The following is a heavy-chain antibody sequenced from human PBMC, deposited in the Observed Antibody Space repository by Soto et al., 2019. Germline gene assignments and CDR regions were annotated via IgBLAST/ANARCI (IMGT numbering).Heavy chain of an antibody. D-gene: IGHD3-16*02. Sequence: WGSLRLSCAASGFTFISYWIILFRQAPVKGREWVANIKQDGSEKYYVDSVKGRFTISRDNAKNSLYLQMNSLRAEDTAVYYCARDAMYDYVWGSYRYAFDIWGQGTMVTVSS. J-gene: IGHJ3*02. CDR2: IKQDGSEK. CDR3: ARDAMYDYVWGSYRYAFDI. CDR1: GFTFISYW. V-gene: IGHV3-7*03.